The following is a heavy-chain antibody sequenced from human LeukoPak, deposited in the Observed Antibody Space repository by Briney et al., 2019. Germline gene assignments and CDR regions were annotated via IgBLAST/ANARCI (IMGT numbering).Heavy chain of an antibody. V-gene: IGHV3-7*01. J-gene: IGHJ4*02. D-gene: IGHD6-19*01. CDR2: IKQDGSEK. Sequence: GGSLRLSCAASGFTFRGYWMSWVRQAPGKGLEWVANIKQDGSEKYYVDSVKGRFTISRDNAKNSLYLQMNSLRAEDTAVYYCASAAYSSGWSPIDYWGQGTLVTVSS. CDR3: ASAAYSSGWSPIDY. CDR1: GFTFRGYW.